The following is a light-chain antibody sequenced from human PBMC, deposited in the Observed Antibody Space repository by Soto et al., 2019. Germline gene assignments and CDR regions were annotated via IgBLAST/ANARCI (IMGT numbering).Light chain of an antibody. Sequence: EIVLTKSPGTLSLYQGERATLSCRASQSVSSNLAWYQQKPVQAPRLLIYGASTRATGIPARFSGSGSGTEFTLTISSLQSEDFAVYYCQQYNNWPWTFGQGTKVDIK. V-gene: IGKV3-15*01. CDR1: QSVSSN. J-gene: IGKJ1*01. CDR3: QQYNNWPWT. CDR2: GAS.